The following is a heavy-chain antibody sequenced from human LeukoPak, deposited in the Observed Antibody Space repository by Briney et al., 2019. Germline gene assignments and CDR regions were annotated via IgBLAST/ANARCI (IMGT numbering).Heavy chain of an antibody. D-gene: IGHD2-21*02. CDR1: GFTFSDYY. V-gene: IGHV3-11*01. J-gene: IGHJ4*02. CDR3: ARDPPYCGGDCYYDY. CDR2: ISSSGSTI. Sequence: PGGSLRLSCAASGFTFSDYYMSWIRQAPGKGLEWVSYISSSGSTIYYADSVKGRLTISRDNAKNSLYLQMNSLRAEDTAVYYCARDPPYCGGDCYYDYWGQGTLVTVSS.